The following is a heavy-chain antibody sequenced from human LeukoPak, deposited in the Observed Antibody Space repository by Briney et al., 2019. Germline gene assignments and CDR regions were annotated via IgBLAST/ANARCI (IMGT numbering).Heavy chain of an antibody. CDR2: FDPEDGET. J-gene: IGHJ6*04. CDR1: GYTLTELS. Sequence: GASVKVSCKVSGYTLTELSMHWVRQAPGKGLEWMGGFDPEDGETIYAQKFQGRVTMTEDTSTDTAYMEPSSLRSEDTAVYYCATRSSNAYGLTYYGMDVWGKGTTVTVSS. V-gene: IGHV1-24*01. CDR3: ATRSSNAYGLTYYGMDV. D-gene: IGHD3-10*01.